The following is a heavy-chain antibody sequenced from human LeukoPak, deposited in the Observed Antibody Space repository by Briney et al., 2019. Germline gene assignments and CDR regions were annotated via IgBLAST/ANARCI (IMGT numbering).Heavy chain of an antibody. CDR1: GFTFSSYA. CDR3: AKEVYCSSTSCYAPVSWFDP. J-gene: IGHJ5*02. V-gene: IGHV3-23*01. CDR2: ISGSGGST. Sequence: PGGSLRLSCAASGFTFSSYARSWVRQAPGKGLEWVSAISGSGGSTYYADSVKGRFTISRDNSKNTLYLQMNSLRAEDTAVYYCAKEVYCSSTSCYAPVSWFDPWGQGTLVTVSS. D-gene: IGHD2-2*01.